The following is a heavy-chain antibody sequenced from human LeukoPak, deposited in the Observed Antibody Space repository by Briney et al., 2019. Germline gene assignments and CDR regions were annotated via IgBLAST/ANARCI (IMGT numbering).Heavy chain of an antibody. CDR2: ISRSGSTI. CDR3: AKEGNYYDSSGYYSDAFDI. D-gene: IGHD3-22*01. CDR1: GFTFSDYY. Sequence: GGSLRLSCAASGFTFSDYYMSWIRQAPGKGLEWVSYISRSGSTIYYADSVKGRFTISRDNSKNTLYLQMNSLRAEDTAVYYCAKEGNYYDSSGYYSDAFDIWGQGTMVTVSS. V-gene: IGHV3-11*01. J-gene: IGHJ3*02.